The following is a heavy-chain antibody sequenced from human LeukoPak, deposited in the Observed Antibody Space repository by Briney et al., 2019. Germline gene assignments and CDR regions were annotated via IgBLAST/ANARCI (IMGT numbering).Heavy chain of an antibody. D-gene: IGHD2-2*01. V-gene: IGHV4-34*01. CDR3: ALVVPAALHNWFDP. CDR1: GGSFSGYY. Sequence: SETLSLTCAVYGGSFSGYYRSWIRQPPGKGLEWIGEINHSGSTNCNPSLKSRVTISVDTSKNQFSLKLSSVTAADTAVYYCALVVPAALHNWFDPWGQGTLVTVSS. J-gene: IGHJ5*02. CDR2: INHSGST.